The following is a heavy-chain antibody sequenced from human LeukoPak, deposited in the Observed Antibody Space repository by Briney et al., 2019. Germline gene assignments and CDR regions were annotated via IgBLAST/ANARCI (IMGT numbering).Heavy chain of an antibody. CDR3: ARPRTKYSSSWYGY. CDR1: GYTFTSYD. J-gene: IGHJ4*02. CDR2: INPNSGGT. Sequence: ASVKVSCKASGYTFTSYDINWVRQATGQGLEWMGWINPNSGGTNYAQKFQGRVTMTRDTSISTAYMELSRLRSDDTAVYYCARPRTKYSSSWYGYWGQGTLVTVSS. V-gene: IGHV1-2*02. D-gene: IGHD6-13*01.